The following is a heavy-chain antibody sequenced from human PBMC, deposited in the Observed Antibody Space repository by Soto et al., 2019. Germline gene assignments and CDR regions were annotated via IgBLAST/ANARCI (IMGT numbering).Heavy chain of an antibody. J-gene: IGHJ6*02. CDR1: GVSISSSQW. CDR3: GRTKDYFYGVDV. Sequence: QVQLQESGPVLVKPSGTLSLTCAVSGVSISSSQWWSWVRQPPGKGLEWIGEIYHNERTNYNPSLXSXXTMSLDRSKNQVSLKLSSVTAADTATYYCGRTKDYFYGVDVWGQGTTVTVSS. V-gene: IGHV4-4*02. CDR2: IYHNERT.